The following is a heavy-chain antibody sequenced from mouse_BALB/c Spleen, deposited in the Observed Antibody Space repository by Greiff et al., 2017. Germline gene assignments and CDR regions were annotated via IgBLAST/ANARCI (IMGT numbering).Heavy chain of an antibody. J-gene: IGHJ1*01. D-gene: IGHD1-1*01. V-gene: IGHV5-6-4*01. Sequence: DVKLQESGGGLVKPGGSLKLSCAASGFTFSSYTMSWVRQTPEKRLEWVATISSGGSYTYYPDSVKGRFTISRDNAKNTLYLQMSSLKSEDTAMYYCTREGEITTVVDRWYFDVWGAGTTVTVSS. CDR3: TREGEITTVVDRWYFDV. CDR1: GFTFSSYT. CDR2: ISSGGSYT.